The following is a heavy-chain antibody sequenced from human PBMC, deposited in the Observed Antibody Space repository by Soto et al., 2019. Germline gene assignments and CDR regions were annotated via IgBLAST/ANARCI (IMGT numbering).Heavy chain of an antibody. CDR1: GYTFTNYW. CDR2: IYPGDSDT. CDR3: AASIFYYGMDV. J-gene: IGHJ6*02. V-gene: IGHV5-51*01. Sequence: PGESLKISCKDSGYTFTNYWIGWVRQMPGKGLEWMGIIYPGDSDTKYNPSFQGQVTISADKSITTTYLQWSSLKASDTAIYYCAASIFYYGMDVWGQGTTVTVSS.